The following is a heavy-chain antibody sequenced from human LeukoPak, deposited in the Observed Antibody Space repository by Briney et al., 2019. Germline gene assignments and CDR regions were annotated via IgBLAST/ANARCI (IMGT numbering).Heavy chain of an antibody. J-gene: IGHJ6*03. Sequence: GGSLRLSCAASGFTFSSYWMHWVRQAPGKGLVWVSRINSDGSSTSYADSVKGRFTISRDNAKNTLYLQMNSLRAEDTAVYYCARDHRGSGSRYYYYYMDVWGKGPRSPSP. CDR1: GFTFSSYW. D-gene: IGHD3-10*01. CDR3: ARDHRGSGSRYYYYYMDV. CDR2: INSDGSST. V-gene: IGHV3-74*01.